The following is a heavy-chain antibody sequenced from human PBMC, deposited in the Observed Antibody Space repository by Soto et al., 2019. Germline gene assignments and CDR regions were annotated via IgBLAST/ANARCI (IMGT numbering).Heavy chain of an antibody. J-gene: IGHJ6*02. CDR3: ARHNIGSGWYGGASTGPLKVYYYGMDV. V-gene: IGHV5-51*01. Sequence: PGESLKISCKGSGYSFTSYWIDWVRQMPGKGLEWMGIIYPGDSDTRYSPSCQGQVTISADKSISTAYLQWSSLKASDTAMYYCARHNIGSGWYGGASTGPLKVYYYGMDVWGQGTTVTVSS. CDR2: IYPGDSDT. CDR1: GYSFTSYW. D-gene: IGHD6-19*01.